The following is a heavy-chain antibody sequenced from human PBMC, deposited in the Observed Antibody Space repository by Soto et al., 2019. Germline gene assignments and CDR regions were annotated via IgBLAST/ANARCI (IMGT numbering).Heavy chain of an antibody. CDR2: INPNNGGA. Sequence: ASVKVSCKASGYTFTDYYMHWVRQDPRQGLEWMGWINPNNGGANFAQKFQGRVIMTRDTSISTAYMELSSLTSDDSAVYYCARGRTKLSYAVDVWGQGTTVTVSS. CDR3: ARGRTKLSYAVDV. J-gene: IGHJ6*02. D-gene: IGHD2-8*01. V-gene: IGHV1-2*02. CDR1: GYTFTDYY.